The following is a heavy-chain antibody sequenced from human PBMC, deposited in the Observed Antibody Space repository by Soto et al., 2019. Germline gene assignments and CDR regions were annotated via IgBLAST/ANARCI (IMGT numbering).Heavy chain of an antibody. CDR2: ISAYNGNT. J-gene: IGHJ5*02. CDR3: ARDHQRPFFGNWGSGWFDP. V-gene: IGHV1-18*01. Sequence: ASVKVSCKASGYTFTSYGISWVRQAPGQGLEWMGWISAYNGNTNYAQKLQGRVTMTTDTSTSTAYMELRSLRSDDTAVYYCARDHQRPFFGNWGSGWFDPWGQGTLVTVSS. D-gene: IGHD7-27*01. CDR1: GYTFTSYG.